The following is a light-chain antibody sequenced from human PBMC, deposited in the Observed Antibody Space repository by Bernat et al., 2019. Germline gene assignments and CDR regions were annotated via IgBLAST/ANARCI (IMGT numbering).Light chain of an antibody. CDR3: QQYDSYPPYT. CDR2: KAS. J-gene: IGKJ2*01. Sequence: DIQMTQSPSTLPASVGDTVTITCRASQNINTWLAWYQQKPRKAPKLLIYKASSLQNGVPSRLSGSGSGTEFTLTINSLQPDDFATYHCQQYDSYPPYTFGQGTKLGIK. V-gene: IGKV1-5*03. CDR1: QNINTW.